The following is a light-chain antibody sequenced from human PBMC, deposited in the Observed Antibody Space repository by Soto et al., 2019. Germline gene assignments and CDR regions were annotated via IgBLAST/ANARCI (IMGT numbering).Light chain of an antibody. CDR1: QRVSNH. CDR2: AAS. Sequence: TLMTQSPVTLSVSPGDTATLSCRASQRVSNHFAWYQQKPGQAPRLLIYAASTRAAGVPVRSSGSGSETEFTLTIRSLQSEDFELYYCHQYNNWPWTFGQGTKVDIK. J-gene: IGKJ1*01. CDR3: HQYNNWPWT. V-gene: IGKV3-15*01.